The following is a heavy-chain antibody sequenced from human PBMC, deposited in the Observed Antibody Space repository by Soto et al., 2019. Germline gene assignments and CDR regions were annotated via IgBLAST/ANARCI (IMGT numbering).Heavy chain of an antibody. CDR1: GGSSSTYY. J-gene: IGHJ5*02. CDR3: ARGRGYSYGLDP. CDR2: ISYSGST. D-gene: IGHD5-18*01. Sequence: SETLSLTCTVSGGSSSTYYWSWIRQPPGKGLEWIGYISYSGSTNYNPSLKSRVTMSVDTSKNQFSLRLSSVTAADTAVYYCARGRGYSYGLDPWGQGTLVTVSS. V-gene: IGHV4-59*01.